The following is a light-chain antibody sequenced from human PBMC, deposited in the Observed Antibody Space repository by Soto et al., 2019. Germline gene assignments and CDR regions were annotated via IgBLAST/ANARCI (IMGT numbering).Light chain of an antibody. J-gene: IGKJ1*01. CDR2: GAS. Sequence: EIVMTQSPATLSVSPGERATLSCRASQSVSSNLAWYQQKPGPAPRLLISGASTRATGIPARFSGGGSGTEFNLSISSLKSEDFAVYYCQQYTNWPPKTFGQGTKVDIK. V-gene: IGKV3-15*01. CDR3: QQYTNWPPKT. CDR1: QSVSSN.